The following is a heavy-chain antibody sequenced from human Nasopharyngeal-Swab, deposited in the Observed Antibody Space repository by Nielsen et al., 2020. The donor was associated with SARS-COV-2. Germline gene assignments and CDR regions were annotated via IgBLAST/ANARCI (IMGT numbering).Heavy chain of an antibody. CDR2: ISGSGGST. D-gene: IGHD6-6*01. CDR3: AKDRRSSSSVGWFDP. J-gene: IGHJ5*02. V-gene: IGHV3-23*01. Sequence: GESLKISCAASGFTFKTYAMTWVRQAPGKGLEWVSVISGSGGSTYYTDSVKGRFTISRDNSKNTLYLQMNSLRAEDTAVYFCAKDRRSSSSVGWFDPWGQGTLVSVSS. CDR1: GFTFKTYA.